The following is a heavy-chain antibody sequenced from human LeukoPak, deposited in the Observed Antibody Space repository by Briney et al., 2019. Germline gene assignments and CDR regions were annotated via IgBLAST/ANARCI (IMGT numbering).Heavy chain of an antibody. D-gene: IGHD3-22*01. Sequence: GESLKISCKGIGDKFSTYWIGWVRQMPGKGLEWMGIIYPGDSDTRYSPSFQGQVTISADKSISTAYLQWSSLKASDTAMYYCVRSSGYYKVTDYWGQGTLVTVSS. CDR2: IYPGDSDT. CDR1: GDKFSTYW. J-gene: IGHJ4*02. CDR3: VRSSGYYKVTDY. V-gene: IGHV5-51*01.